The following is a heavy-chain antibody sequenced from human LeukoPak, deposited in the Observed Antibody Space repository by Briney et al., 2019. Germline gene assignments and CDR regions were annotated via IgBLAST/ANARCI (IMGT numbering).Heavy chain of an antibody. Sequence: ASVKVSCKASGYTFTSYDINWVRQATGQGLEWMGWINAGNGNTKYSQKFQGRVTITRDTSASTAYMELSSLRSEDTAVYYCARDHSVVVTAILNYWGQGTLVTVSS. CDR3: ARDHSVVVTAILNY. V-gene: IGHV1-3*01. CDR2: INAGNGNT. CDR1: GYTFTSYD. D-gene: IGHD2-21*02. J-gene: IGHJ4*02.